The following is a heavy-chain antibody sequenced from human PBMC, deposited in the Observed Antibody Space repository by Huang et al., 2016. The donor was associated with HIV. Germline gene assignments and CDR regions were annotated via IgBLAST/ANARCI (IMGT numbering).Heavy chain of an antibody. J-gene: IGHJ4*02. D-gene: IGHD2-8*01. CDR2: IGGNSGDR. V-gene: IGHV3-9*01. Sequence: VQLVESGGGLVQPGWSLRLSCAASGFAFSQYAVHWVRQSPGKGLEWVAGIGGNSGDRSYAASVRGRFVISRENAKKSLYLKMNGLRLEDTALYFCVIMDDYFDYWGQGVLVGVSS. CDR3: VIMDDYFDY. CDR1: GFAFSQYA.